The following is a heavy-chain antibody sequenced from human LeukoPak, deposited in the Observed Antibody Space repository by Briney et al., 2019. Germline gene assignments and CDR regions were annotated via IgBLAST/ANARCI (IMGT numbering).Heavy chain of an antibody. CDR3: ARVITMVRGVNWFDP. V-gene: IGHV4-38-2*02. CDR2: IYHSGST. CDR1: GYSISSGYY. Sequence: PSETLSLTCTVSGYSISSGYYWGWIRQPPGKGLEWIGSIYHSGSTYYNPSLKSRVTISVDTSKNQFSLKLSSVTAADTAVYYCARVITMVRGVNWFDPWGQGTLVTVSS. D-gene: IGHD3-10*01. J-gene: IGHJ5*02.